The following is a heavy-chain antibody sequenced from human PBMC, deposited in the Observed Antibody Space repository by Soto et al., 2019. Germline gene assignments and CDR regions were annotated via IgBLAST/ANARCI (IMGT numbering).Heavy chain of an antibody. V-gene: IGHV3-74*01. CDR2: INSDGSSA. CDR3: ASLSITIYYDGMDV. CDR1: GFTFSSYW. Sequence: EVQLVESGGGLVQPGGSLRLSCAASGFTFSSYWMHWVRQAPGKGLVWVSRINSDGSSASYGDSVKGRFTISRDNAKNTLYLQMNSLRAEDTAGYYCASLSITIYYDGMDVWGQGTTVTVSS. J-gene: IGHJ6*02. D-gene: IGHD3-3*01.